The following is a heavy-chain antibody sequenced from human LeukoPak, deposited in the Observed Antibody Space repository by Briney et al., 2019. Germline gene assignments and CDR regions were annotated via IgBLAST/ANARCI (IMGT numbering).Heavy chain of an antibody. Sequence: SETLSLTCTVSGGSISSGGYYWSWIRQHPGKGLEWIGYIYYSGSTYYNPSLKSRVTISVDTSKNQFSLKLSSVTAADTAVYYCAKTYYYGSGSQSDHWGQGTLVTVSS. J-gene: IGHJ4*02. CDR3: AKTYYYGSGSQSDH. CDR2: IYYSGST. D-gene: IGHD3-10*01. V-gene: IGHV4-31*03. CDR1: GGSISSGGYY.